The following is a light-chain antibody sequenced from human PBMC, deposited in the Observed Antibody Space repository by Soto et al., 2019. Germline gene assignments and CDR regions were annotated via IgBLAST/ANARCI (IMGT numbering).Light chain of an antibody. Sequence: PGDGATLSCRASQSVSSGHLAWYQQKPGQAPRLLIYGASRRAGGIPDRFSGSGSGTDFTLSISRLEPEDFAVYWCQHYGNSPTFGQGTRVQIK. J-gene: IGKJ1*01. V-gene: IGKV3-20*01. CDR3: QHYGNSPT. CDR1: QSVSSGH. CDR2: GAS.